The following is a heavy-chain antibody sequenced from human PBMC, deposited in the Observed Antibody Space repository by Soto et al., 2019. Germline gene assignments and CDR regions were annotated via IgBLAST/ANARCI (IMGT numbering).Heavy chain of an antibody. Sequence: GGSLRLSCAASGFTFSNYGMNWVRQAPGKGLEWVSGIVDSGGRAFYADSVQGRFTISRDNSKNTLYLEMNNLRAEDTAIYYCAPVPAASSYYNTDVWGQGTTVTVSS. CDR1: GFTFSNYG. J-gene: IGHJ6*02. CDR3: APVPAASSYYNTDV. D-gene: IGHD2-2*01. V-gene: IGHV3-23*01. CDR2: IVDSGGRA.